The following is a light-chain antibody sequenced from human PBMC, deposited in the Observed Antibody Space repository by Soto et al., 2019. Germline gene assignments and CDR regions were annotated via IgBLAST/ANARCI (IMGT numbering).Light chain of an antibody. CDR3: QQSSSTPGT. CDR2: DAS. V-gene: IGKV1-39*01. Sequence: DIQMTQSPSSLSASVGDRVTITCRASQSISSYLNWYQQKPGKAPKLMIYDASSLQSGVPSRFSGSGSGTDFTLTISSLQPEDVATYYCQQSSSTPGTFGQGTKVDIK. J-gene: IGKJ1*01. CDR1: QSISSY.